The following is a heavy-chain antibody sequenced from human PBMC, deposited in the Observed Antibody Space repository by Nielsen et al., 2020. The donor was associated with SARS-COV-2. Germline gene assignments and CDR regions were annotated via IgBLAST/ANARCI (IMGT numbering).Heavy chain of an antibody. CDR1: GGSISSYY. V-gene: IGHV4-59*08. Sequence: SETLSLTCTVSGGSISSYYWSWIRQPPGKGLEWIGYIYYSGSTYYNPSLKSRVTISVDTSKNQFSLKLSSVTAADTAVYYCARGGTMGRGRRYYYGMDVWGQGTTVTVSS. D-gene: IGHD3-10*01. CDR3: ARGGTMGRGRRYYYGMDV. J-gene: IGHJ6*02. CDR2: IYYSGST.